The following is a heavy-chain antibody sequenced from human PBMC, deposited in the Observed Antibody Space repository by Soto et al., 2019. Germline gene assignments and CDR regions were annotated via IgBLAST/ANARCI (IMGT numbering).Heavy chain of an antibody. CDR1: GGSISSYY. CDR2: IYYSGST. D-gene: IGHD5-18*01. CDR3: ARGGERSWIQLWS. Sequence: QVQLQESGPGLVKPSETLSLTCTVSGGSISSYYWSWIRQPPGKGLEWIGYIYYSGSTNYNPSLKGRVTISVDTSTNPFSLKLGSVTAADTAVYYCARGGERSWIQLWSWGQGTLVTVSS. V-gene: IGHV4-59*08. J-gene: IGHJ5*02.